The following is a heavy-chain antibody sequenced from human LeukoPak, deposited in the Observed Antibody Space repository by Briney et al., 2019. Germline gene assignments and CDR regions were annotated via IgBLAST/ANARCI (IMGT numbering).Heavy chain of an antibody. D-gene: IGHD7-27*01. CDR1: GLTFSSYA. Sequence: QPGGSLRLSCAASGLTFSSYAMSWVRQAPGKGLGWVSAISGSGGSTYYADSVKGRFTISRDNSKNTPYLQMNSLRAEDTAVYYCAKAGANWEYYFDYWGQGTLVTVSS. V-gene: IGHV3-23*01. CDR2: ISGSGGST. CDR3: AKAGANWEYYFDY. J-gene: IGHJ4*02.